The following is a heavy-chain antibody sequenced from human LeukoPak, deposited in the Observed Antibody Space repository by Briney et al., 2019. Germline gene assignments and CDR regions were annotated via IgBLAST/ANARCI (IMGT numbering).Heavy chain of an antibody. J-gene: IGHJ3*02. CDR3: AKVTGSYLPRDDAFDI. CDR1: GFTFSSYA. CDR2: ISGSGGST. V-gene: IGHV3-23*01. D-gene: IGHD1-26*01. Sequence: GGSLRLSCAASGFTFSSYAMSWVRQAPGKGLEWVSAISGSGGSTYYADSVKGRFTISRDNSKNTLYLQMNSLRAEDTAVYYCAKVTGSYLPRDDAFDIWGQGTMVTVSS.